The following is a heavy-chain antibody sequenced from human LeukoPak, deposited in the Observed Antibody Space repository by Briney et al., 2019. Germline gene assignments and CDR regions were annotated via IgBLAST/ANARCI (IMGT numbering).Heavy chain of an antibody. V-gene: IGHV3-30-3*01. CDR2: ISYDGSNK. CDR1: GFTFSSYA. Sequence: GGSLRLSCAASGFTFSSYAMHWVRQAPGKGLEWVAVISYDGSNKYYADSVKGRFTISRDNSKNTLYLQMNSLRAEDTAVYYCARDGGILTGYYLSGPHYWGQGTLVTVSS. CDR3: ARDGGILTGYYLSGPHY. D-gene: IGHD3-9*01. J-gene: IGHJ4*02.